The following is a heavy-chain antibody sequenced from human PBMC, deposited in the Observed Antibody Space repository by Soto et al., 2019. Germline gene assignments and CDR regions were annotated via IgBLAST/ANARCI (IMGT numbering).Heavy chain of an antibody. CDR1: GYTFTSSG. CDR2: ISAYNGNT. J-gene: IGHJ4*02. D-gene: IGHD3-22*01. Sequence: QVQLVQSGAEVKKPGASVKVSCKASGYTFTSSGISWVRQAPGQGLEWMGWISAYNGNTNYAQKLQGRVTMTTDTSTSTAYMELRSLRSDDTAVYYCARDGYYDSSGYRSDFDYWGQGTLVTVSS. CDR3: ARDGYYDSSGYRSDFDY. V-gene: IGHV1-18*01.